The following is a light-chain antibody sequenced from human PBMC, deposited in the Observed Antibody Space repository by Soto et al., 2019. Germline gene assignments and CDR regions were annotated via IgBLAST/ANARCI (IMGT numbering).Light chain of an antibody. J-gene: IGLJ1*01. V-gene: IGLV2-11*01. CDR2: DVI. Sequence: QSALIQPRSVSGSPGQSVTISCTGTSSDVGVYKYVSWYRQHPGKAPKLMIYDVITRPXXVPXXXSGSKSGNTASLTISGXXXXXXXDXYCCSYAGDYTFVFGSGTKLTVL. CDR3: CSYAGDYTFV. CDR1: SSDVGVYKY.